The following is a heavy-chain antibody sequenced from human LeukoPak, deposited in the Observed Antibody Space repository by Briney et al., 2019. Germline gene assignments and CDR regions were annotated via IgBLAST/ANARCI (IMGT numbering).Heavy chain of an antibody. D-gene: IGHD5-24*01. CDR3: ARDLGRDGYNFGYYYGMDV. CDR1: GGTFSSYA. J-gene: IGHJ6*02. CDR2: IIPIFGTA. Sequence: SAKVSCKASGGTFSSYAISWVRQAPGQGLEWMGGIIPIFGTANYAQKFQGRVTITADESTSTAYMELSSLRSEDTAVYYCARDLGRDGYNFGYYYGMDVWGQGTTVTVSS. V-gene: IGHV1-69*13.